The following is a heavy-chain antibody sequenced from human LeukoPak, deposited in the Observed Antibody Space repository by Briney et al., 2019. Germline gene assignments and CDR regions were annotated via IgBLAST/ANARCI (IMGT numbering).Heavy chain of an antibody. V-gene: IGHV1-24*01. Sequence: GASVKVSCKVSGYTLTELSMHWVRQAPGKGLEWMGGFDPEDGDTIYAQKFQGRVTMTEDTSTDTAYMELSSLRSDDTAVYYCARTYSSSWYLGYWGQGTLVTVSS. D-gene: IGHD6-13*01. J-gene: IGHJ4*02. CDR3: ARTYSSSWYLGY. CDR2: FDPEDGDT. CDR1: GYTLTELS.